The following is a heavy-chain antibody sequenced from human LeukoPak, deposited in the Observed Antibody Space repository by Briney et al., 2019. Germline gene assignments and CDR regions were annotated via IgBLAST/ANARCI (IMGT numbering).Heavy chain of an antibody. V-gene: IGHV3-53*01. J-gene: IGHJ4*02. CDR1: GVTLSSNY. CDR2: IYSGGST. CDR3: ARDLAQGGY. Sequence: PGGSLRLSCAASGVTLSSNYMSWVRQAPGKGGEWGSVIYSGGSTYYSDSVKGRFTISRDHSKNTLYLQMNGLRAGDTAVYYCARDLAQGGYWGQGTLVTVSS. D-gene: IGHD3-16*01.